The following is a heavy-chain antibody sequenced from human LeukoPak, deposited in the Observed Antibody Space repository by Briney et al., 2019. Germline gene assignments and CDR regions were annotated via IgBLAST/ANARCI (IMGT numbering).Heavy chain of an antibody. Sequence: GGSLRLSCAASGFTFSDLWMIWVRQAPGKGLEWAAKINPEGNIETYVDSVKGRFTISRDNTKNSLYLQMNALRAEDTAVYYCARDPRWRFDYWGQGTLVTVSS. V-gene: IGHV3-7*04. D-gene: IGHD3-16*02. CDR3: ARDPRWRFDY. CDR2: INPEGNIE. J-gene: IGHJ4*02. CDR1: GFTFSDLW.